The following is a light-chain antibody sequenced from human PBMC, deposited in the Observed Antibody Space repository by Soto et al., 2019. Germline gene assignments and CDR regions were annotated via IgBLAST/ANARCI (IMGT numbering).Light chain of an antibody. CDR3: FSYAGAGTFV. J-gene: IGLJ1*01. Sequence: QSALTQPASVSGSPGRSITISCTGTSSDVGSYNLVSWFQQHPGKAPKLFIYEVNRRPSGVSDRLSGSKSANTASLTISGLQAEDEADYYCFSYAGAGTFVFGTGTKLTVL. CDR2: EVN. V-gene: IGLV2-23*02. CDR1: SSDVGSYNL.